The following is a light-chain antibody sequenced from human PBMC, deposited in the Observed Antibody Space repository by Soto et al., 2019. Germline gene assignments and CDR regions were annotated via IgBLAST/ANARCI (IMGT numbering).Light chain of an antibody. CDR1: SSDVGGYNY. V-gene: IGLV2-14*01. Sequence: QSVLTQPASVSGSPGQSITISCTGTSSDVGGYNYVSWYQQHPGKAPKLMIYEVSQRPSGDSNRFSGSKSGNTASLTISGLQAEDEADYWCSSYTSRSTVVFGTGTKVTVL. CDR2: EVS. J-gene: IGLJ1*01. CDR3: SSYTSRSTVV.